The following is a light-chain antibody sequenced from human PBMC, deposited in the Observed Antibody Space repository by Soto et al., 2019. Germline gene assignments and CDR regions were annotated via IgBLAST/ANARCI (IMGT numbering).Light chain of an antibody. V-gene: IGLV1-40*01. CDR2: GNV. J-gene: IGLJ3*02. CDR3: QSYDRSLGGV. Sequence: QSVLTQPPSVSGAPGQSVTISCSGTSSNIGAGYEIHWYQQLPGTAPRLLIYGNVNRPSGVPDRFSGSKSGTSGSLAITGLQAEDEADYYCQSYDRSLGGVFGGGTKLNV. CDR1: SSNIGAGYE.